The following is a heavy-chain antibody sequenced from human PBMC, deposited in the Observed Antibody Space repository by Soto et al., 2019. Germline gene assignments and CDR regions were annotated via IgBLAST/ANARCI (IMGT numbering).Heavy chain of an antibody. CDR3: ARSLSYTQPFNYYYYGMDV. Sequence: QLQLQESGPGLVKPSETLSLTCTVSGGSISSSSYYWGWIRQPPGKGLEWIGSIYYSGSTYYNPSLKSRVTISVDTSKNQFSLKLSSVTAADTAVYYCARSLSYTQPFNYYYYGMDVWGQGTTVTVSS. CDR1: GGSISSSSYY. J-gene: IGHJ6*02. V-gene: IGHV4-39*01. CDR2: IYYSGST. D-gene: IGHD2-8*01.